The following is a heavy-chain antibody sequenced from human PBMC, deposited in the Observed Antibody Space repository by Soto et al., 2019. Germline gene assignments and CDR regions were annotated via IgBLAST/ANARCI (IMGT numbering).Heavy chain of an antibody. V-gene: IGHV1-18*01. D-gene: IGHD2-2*01. CDR2: ISLYSDGT. Sequence: GASVTVSCKTSGYTFSNYGITWVRQAPGQPLEWLGWISLYSDGTNYAQKFQGRVSMTKDTSTTTAYMELRSLRSDDKAVYYCARVVPGAEAWFCPWGQGTLVTVSS. CDR3: ARVVPGAEAWFCP. J-gene: IGHJ5*02. CDR1: GYTFSNYG.